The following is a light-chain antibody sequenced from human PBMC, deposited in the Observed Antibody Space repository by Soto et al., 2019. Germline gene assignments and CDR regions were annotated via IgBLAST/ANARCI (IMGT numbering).Light chain of an antibody. V-gene: IGLV3-25*03. J-gene: IGLJ2*01. CDR1: ALPKQY. Sequence: SYELTQPPSVSVSPGQTARITCSGDALPKQYAYWYQQKPGQAPVLVIYKDSERPSGIPERFSGSSSGTTVTLTISGVQAEDEADYYCQSADSSGTCVVFGGGTKLPVL. CDR3: QSADSSGTCVV. CDR2: KDS.